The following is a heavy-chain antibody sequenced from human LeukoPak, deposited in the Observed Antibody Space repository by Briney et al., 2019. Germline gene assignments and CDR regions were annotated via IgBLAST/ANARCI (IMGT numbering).Heavy chain of an antibody. CDR2: ISSSSSYI. Sequence: GGSLRLSCAASGFTFSSYSMNWVRQAPGKGLEWVSSISSSSSYIYYADSVKGRFTISRDNAKNSLYLQMNGLRAEDTAVYYCARGGWEHTSYYFDYWGQGTLVTVSS. CDR1: GFTFSSYS. D-gene: IGHD1-26*01. V-gene: IGHV3-21*01. J-gene: IGHJ4*02. CDR3: ARGGWEHTSYYFDY.